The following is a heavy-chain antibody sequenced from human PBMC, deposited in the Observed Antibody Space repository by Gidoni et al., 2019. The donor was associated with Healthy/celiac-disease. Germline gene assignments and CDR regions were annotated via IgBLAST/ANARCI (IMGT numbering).Heavy chain of an antibody. Sequence: EVQLVESGGTLVQPGRSLRLSCAASAFTFDDYAIHWVRQAPGKGLEWVSGIGWNSGSIAYADSVKGRFTISRDNARKSLYLQMNSLRTEDTALYYCAKVGGELLSSPTPFDYWGQGTLVIVSS. D-gene: IGHD1-26*01. J-gene: IGHJ4*02. V-gene: IGHV3-9*01. CDR2: IGWNSGSI. CDR1: AFTFDDYA. CDR3: AKVGGELLSSPTPFDY.